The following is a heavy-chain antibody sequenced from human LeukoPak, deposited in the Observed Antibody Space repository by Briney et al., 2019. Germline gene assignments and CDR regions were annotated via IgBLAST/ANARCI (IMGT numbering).Heavy chain of an antibody. CDR2: IYYSGST. J-gene: IGHJ6*03. CDR3: ARSPGKYFRYYYYMDV. V-gene: IGHV4-59*12. CDR1: GGSISSYY. D-gene: IGHD2/OR15-2a*01. Sequence: NPSETLSLTCTVSGGSISSYYWSWIRQPPGKGLEWIGYIYYSGSTNYNPSLKSRVAISVDTSKNQFSLKLSSVTAADTAVYYCARSPGKYFRYYYYMDVWGKGTTVTVSS.